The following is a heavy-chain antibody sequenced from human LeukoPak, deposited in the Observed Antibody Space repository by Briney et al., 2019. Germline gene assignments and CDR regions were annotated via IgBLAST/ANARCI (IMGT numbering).Heavy chain of an antibody. CDR1: GYTLTQIS. J-gene: IGHJ4*02. CDR3: ATDPGYSYGLDY. D-gene: IGHD5-18*01. V-gene: IGHV1-24*01. CDR2: FDVEDGER. Sequence: GASVKVSCKVSGYTLTQISMNWVRQAPGKGREGGGGFDVEDGERINEQKFQGRVTMTEHTSTDTAYMELSSLRSEDTAVYYCATDPGYSYGLDYWGQGTLVTVSS.